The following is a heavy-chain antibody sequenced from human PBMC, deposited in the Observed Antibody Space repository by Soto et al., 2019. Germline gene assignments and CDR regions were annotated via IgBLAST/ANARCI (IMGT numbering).Heavy chain of an antibody. V-gene: IGHV3-23*01. CDR3: ASHLKRGYSGYDNNYFDY. Sequence: GGSLRLSCSASGFTFSSFAMSWVRQAPGKGLEWVSTINKSGGSTYYADSVKGRFTISRDNSKNMLFLQINGLRAEDTAVYYCASHLKRGYSGYDNNYFDYWGQGNLVTGSS. J-gene: IGHJ4*02. CDR1: GFTFSSFA. CDR2: INKSGGST. D-gene: IGHD5-12*01.